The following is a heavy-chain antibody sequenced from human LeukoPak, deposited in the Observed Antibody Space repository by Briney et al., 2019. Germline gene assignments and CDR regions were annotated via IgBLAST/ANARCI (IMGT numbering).Heavy chain of an antibody. J-gene: IGHJ1*01. CDR3: AKDTGNYDLYLQH. D-gene: IGHD3-10*01. CDR2: ISGDGGST. V-gene: IGHV3-43*02. CDR1: GFTFDDYA. Sequence: GGSLRLSCAASGFTFDDYAMHWVRQAPGKGLEWVSLISGDGGSTYYADSVKGRFAISRDKNSLYLQMNSLRTEDTALYYCAKDTGNYDLYLQHWGQGTLVTVSS.